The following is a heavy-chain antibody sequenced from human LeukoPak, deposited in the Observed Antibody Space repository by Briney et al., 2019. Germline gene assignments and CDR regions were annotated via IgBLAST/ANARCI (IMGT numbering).Heavy chain of an antibody. CDR3: ARGLKQYQLLHGYYCYYMDV. CDR1: GYTFTSYD. CDR2: MNPNSGNT. Sequence: SVKVSCKASGYTFTSYDINWVRQATGQGLEWMGWMNPNSGNTGYAQKFQGRVTITRNTSISTAYMELSSLRSEDTAVYYCARGLKQYQLLHGYYCYYMDVWSKGTTVTVSS. V-gene: IGHV1-8*03. D-gene: IGHD2-2*01. J-gene: IGHJ6*03.